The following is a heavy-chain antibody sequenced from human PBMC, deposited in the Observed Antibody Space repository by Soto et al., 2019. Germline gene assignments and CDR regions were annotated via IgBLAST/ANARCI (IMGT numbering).Heavy chain of an antibody. J-gene: IGHJ4*02. CDR3: ARGGHVVVVTAALDY. CDR2: VNPSGGHT. V-gene: IGHV1-46*01. Sequence: QVQLVQSGAEVKKPGASVKVSCKASGDTFTDYYIHWVRQAPGQGLEWMGTVNPSGGHTTYAQHFLGRMTMTRDTSTSTIYMGLTSLTSEDTAVYYCARGGHVVVVTAALDYWGQGTLVTVSS. D-gene: IGHD2-21*02. CDR1: GDTFTDYY.